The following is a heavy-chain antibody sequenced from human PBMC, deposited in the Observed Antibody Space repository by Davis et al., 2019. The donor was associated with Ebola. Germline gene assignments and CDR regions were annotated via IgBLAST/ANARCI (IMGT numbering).Heavy chain of an antibody. D-gene: IGHD4-17*01. V-gene: IGHV3-30*02. J-gene: IGHJ2*01. CDR3: AKDKTTVTQYWYLDL. CDR1: GFTFSSYG. Sequence: GESLKISCAASGFTFSSYGMHWVRQAPGKGLEWVGFIRDDGSNKYYADSVKGRFTISRDNVKNTLYLQMNSLRAEDTALYFCAKDKTTVTQYWYLDLWGRGTLVTVSS. CDR2: IRDDGSNK.